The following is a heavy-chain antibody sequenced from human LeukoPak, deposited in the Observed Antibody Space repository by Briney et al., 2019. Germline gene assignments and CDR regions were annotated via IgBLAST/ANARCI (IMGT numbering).Heavy chain of an antibody. CDR1: GFTFSSFA. Sequence: PGGSLRLSCAASGFTFSSFAMSWVRQAPGKGLEWGSAITGSGGSTYYADSVKGRFTISRDNSKNTLYLKMNSLRPEDTAVYYCAKTKNDSSGYYCEPDAFDIWGQRTMVTVSS. CDR2: ITGSGGST. CDR3: AKTKNDSSGYYCEPDAFDI. V-gene: IGHV3-23*01. D-gene: IGHD3-22*01. J-gene: IGHJ3*02.